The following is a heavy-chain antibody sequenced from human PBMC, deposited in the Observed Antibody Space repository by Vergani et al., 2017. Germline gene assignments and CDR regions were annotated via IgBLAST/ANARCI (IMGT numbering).Heavy chain of an antibody. Sequence: EVQLLESGGGLVQPGGSLRLSCAASGFTFSSYAMNWVRQAPGKGLEWVSAISGSGGSTYYADSVKRRFTISRDNSKNTLYLQMNSLRAEDTAVYYCTKSTAMIRGPVGYWGQGTLVTVSS. CDR1: GFTFSSYA. J-gene: IGHJ4*02. CDR2: ISGSGGST. CDR3: TKSTAMIRGPVGY. D-gene: IGHD5-18*01. V-gene: IGHV3-23*01.